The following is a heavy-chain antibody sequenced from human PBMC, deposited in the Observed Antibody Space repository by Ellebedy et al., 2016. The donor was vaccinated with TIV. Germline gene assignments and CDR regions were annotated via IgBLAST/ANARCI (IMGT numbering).Heavy chain of an antibody. CDR2: IYPSDSDT. Sequence: GGSLKISCKASGYSFTNYWLGWVRQLPGQGLEWVGIIYPSDSDTSYSPSFQGQVTISADKSINTAYLQWSGLKASDTAMYYCARPPERYGEGEVDYWGQGTLVTVSS. V-gene: IGHV5-51*01. J-gene: IGHJ4*02. D-gene: IGHD4/OR15-4a*01. CDR3: ARPPERYGEGEVDY. CDR1: GYSFTNYW.